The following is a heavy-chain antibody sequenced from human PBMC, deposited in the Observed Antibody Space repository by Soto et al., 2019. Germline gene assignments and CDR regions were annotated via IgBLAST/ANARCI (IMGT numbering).Heavy chain of an antibody. V-gene: IGHV4-30-4*01. J-gene: IGHJ4*02. Sequence: TLSLTCTVSGGSISSGDYYWSWIRQPPGKGLEWIGYIYYSGSTYYNPYLKSRITISVDTSKNQFSLKLSSVTAADTAVYYCSRVRGLWFGEGSYYFDYWGQGTLVTVSS. D-gene: IGHD3-10*01. CDR3: SRVRGLWFGEGSYYFDY. CDR2: IYYSGST. CDR1: GGSISSGDYY.